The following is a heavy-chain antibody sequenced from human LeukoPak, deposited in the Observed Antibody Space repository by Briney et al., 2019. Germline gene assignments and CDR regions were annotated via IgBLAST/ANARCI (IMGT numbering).Heavy chain of an antibody. CDR3: ARGALVGATDC. V-gene: IGHV3-21*04. CDR1: GFTFSSYS. Sequence: GGSLRLFCAASGFTFSSYSMNWVRQAPGKGLEWVSSISSSSSYIYYADSVKGRFTISRDNAKNSLYLQMNSLRAEDTAVYYCARGALVGATDCCGEGTLVTVSS. CDR2: ISSSSSYI. D-gene: IGHD1-26*01. J-gene: IGHJ4*02.